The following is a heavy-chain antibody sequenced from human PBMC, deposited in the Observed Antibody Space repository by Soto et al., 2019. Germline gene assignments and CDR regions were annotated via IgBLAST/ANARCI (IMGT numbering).Heavy chain of an antibody. V-gene: IGHV4-61*01. Sequence: QVQLQESGPGLLKPSETLSLTCSVSGGSVSDKTYYWSWIRQPPGKRLEWIGYVYYSGTINYNPSLKSRVTISVDLSKNRFSLRLSSVTTADTALYYCARTTAVPNTLRSRYFFDYWGQGTLVTVSS. CDR1: GGSVSDKTYY. J-gene: IGHJ4*02. D-gene: IGHD4-17*01. CDR2: VYYSGTI. CDR3: ARTTAVPNTLRSRYFFDY.